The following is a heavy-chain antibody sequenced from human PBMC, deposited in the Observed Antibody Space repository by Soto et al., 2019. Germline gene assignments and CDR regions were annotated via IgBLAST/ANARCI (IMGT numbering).Heavy chain of an antibody. CDR2: IDTYGSAT. J-gene: IGHJ3*02. Sequence: SCAASGFSLSGYWMHWVRQAPGKGLVWVSRIDTYGSATKYADSVKGRFTISRDNSKNTLYLQMNSLRAEDTAVYYCAREDGYRGGDAFDIWGQGTMVTVSS. CDR3: AREDGYRGGDAFDI. CDR1: GFSLSGYW. D-gene: IGHD5-12*01. V-gene: IGHV3-74*01.